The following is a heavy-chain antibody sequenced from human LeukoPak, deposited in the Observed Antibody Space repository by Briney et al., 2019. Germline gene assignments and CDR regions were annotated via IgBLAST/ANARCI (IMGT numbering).Heavy chain of an antibody. J-gene: IGHJ4*02. D-gene: IGHD6-19*01. CDR1: GFTFSSYW. Sequence: GGSLRLSCAASGFTFSSYWMSWVRQAQGQGLEWVANINQDGSEKYYVDSVKGRFTISRDNAKNSLYLQMNSLRAEDTAVYYCARSGWYGPDYWGQGTLVTVSS. V-gene: IGHV3-7*01. CDR2: INQDGSEK. CDR3: ARSGWYGPDY.